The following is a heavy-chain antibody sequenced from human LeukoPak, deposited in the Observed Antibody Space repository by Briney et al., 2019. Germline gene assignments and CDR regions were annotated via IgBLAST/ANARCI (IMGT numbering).Heavy chain of an antibody. J-gene: IGHJ4*02. CDR1: GFTFSSYW. D-gene: IGHD3-22*01. CDR2: IKQDGSEK. Sequence: PGGSLRLSCAGAGFTFSSYWMSWVRQAPGKGLEWVANIKQDGSEKYYVDSVKGRFTISRDNAKNSLYLQMNSLRAEDTAVYFCAKRGVVIRVILVGFHKQAYYFDSWGQGALVTVSS. CDR3: AKRGVVIRVILVGFHKQAYYFDS. V-gene: IGHV3-7*01.